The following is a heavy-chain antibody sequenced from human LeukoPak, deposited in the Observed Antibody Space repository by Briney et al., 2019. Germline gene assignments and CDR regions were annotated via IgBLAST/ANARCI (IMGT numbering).Heavy chain of an antibody. J-gene: IGHJ4*02. Sequence: PGRSLRLSCAASGFTFSDYGIHWVRQAPGKGLEWVALISYDGSKKYYPDSVKGRFTISRDNSRSTLYLQMNSLRAEDTAVYYCAKDISWKLGYFDYWGQGALVTVSS. CDR1: GFTFSDYG. CDR2: ISYDGSKK. D-gene: IGHD7-27*01. V-gene: IGHV3-30*18. CDR3: AKDISWKLGYFDY.